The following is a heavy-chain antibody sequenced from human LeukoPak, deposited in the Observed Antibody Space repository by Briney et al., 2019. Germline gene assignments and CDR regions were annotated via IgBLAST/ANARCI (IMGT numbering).Heavy chain of an antibody. V-gene: IGHV3-23*01. CDR2: ISGSGGRT. D-gene: IGHD1-1*01. CDR1: GFTFSNYA. CDR3: AKDTTGTEPYYGMDV. J-gene: IGHJ6*02. Sequence: GGSLRLSCAASGFTFSNYAMSWVRQAPGKGLEWVSGISGSGGRTYYADSVKGRFTIPRDNSKNTLYLQMNSLRAEDTAVYYCAKDTTGTEPYYGMDVWGQGTTVTVSS.